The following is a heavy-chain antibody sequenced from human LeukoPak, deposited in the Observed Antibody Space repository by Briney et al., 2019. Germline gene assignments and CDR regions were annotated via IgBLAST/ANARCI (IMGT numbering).Heavy chain of an antibody. V-gene: IGHV4-39*07. D-gene: IGHD4-11*01. CDR1: GGPIGSSSYY. J-gene: IGHJ5*02. Sequence: SETLSLTCTVSGGPIGSSSYYWGWIRQPPGKGLEWIGSIYHSGSTYYNPSLKSRVTISVDTSKNQFSLKLSSVTAADTAMYYCARRTTLFNWFGPWGQGTLVTVSS. CDR3: ARRTTLFNWFGP. CDR2: IYHSGST.